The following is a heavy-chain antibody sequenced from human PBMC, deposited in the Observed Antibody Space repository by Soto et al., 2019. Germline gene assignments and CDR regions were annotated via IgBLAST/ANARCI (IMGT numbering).Heavy chain of an antibody. CDR3: AGGTGWFIVD. Sequence: EVQLGESGRGLVQPGGSLRLSCAASGSTCSSYWMNWVLQAPGKGLEWVANIKQDGTEKHYVDSVKDRCTISRDNATSSLHLPLNSLRADDTAVYYCAGGTGWFIVDWCQGTLVTVSS. J-gene: IGHJ4*02. V-gene: IGHV3-7*02. CDR2: IKQDGTEK. D-gene: IGHD6-19*01. CDR1: GSTCSSYW.